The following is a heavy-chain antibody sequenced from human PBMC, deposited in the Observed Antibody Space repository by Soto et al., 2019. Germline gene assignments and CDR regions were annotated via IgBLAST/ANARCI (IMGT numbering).Heavy chain of an antibody. CDR2: IDPSDSQT. CDR3: ARQIYDSDTGPNFQYYFDS. Sequence: PGESLKISCKGSGYSFAGYWITWVRQKPGKGLEGMGRIDPSDSQTYYSPSFRGHVTISVTKSITTVFLQWSRLRASDTAMYYCARQIYDSDTGPNFQYYFDSWGQGTPVTVSS. V-gene: IGHV5-10-1*01. CDR1: GYSFAGYW. D-gene: IGHD3-22*01. J-gene: IGHJ4*02.